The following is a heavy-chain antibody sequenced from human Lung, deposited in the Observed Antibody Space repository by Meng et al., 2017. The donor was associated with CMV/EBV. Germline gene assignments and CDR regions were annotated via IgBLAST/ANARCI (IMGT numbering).Heavy chain of an antibody. J-gene: IGHJ4*02. Sequence: GGSLRLXCTASGFTFGDYAMTWVRQAPGKGLEWVGFIRSKAYGGTTEYAASVKGRFTISRDDSKSIAYLQMNSLKTEDTAVYYCTRNRGSYYFDYWGQGTXVTVSS. V-gene: IGHV3-49*04. CDR1: GFTFGDYA. D-gene: IGHD1-26*01. CDR2: IRSKAYGGTT. CDR3: TRNRGSYYFDY.